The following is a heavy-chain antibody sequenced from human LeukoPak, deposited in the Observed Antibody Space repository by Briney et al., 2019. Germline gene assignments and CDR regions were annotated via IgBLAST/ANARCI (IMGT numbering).Heavy chain of an antibody. J-gene: IGHJ3*02. CDR1: GGSISSYY. CDR3: ARQRGYWSGDFDI. Sequence: KPSETLSLTCTVSGGSISSYYWSWIRQPPGKGLEWIGYIYYTGSTNYNPSLKSRVTISLDTSKNQFSLKLSSVTAADTAVYYCARQRGYWSGDFDIWGQGTMVTVSS. CDR2: IYYTGST. D-gene: IGHD2-15*01. V-gene: IGHV4-59*01.